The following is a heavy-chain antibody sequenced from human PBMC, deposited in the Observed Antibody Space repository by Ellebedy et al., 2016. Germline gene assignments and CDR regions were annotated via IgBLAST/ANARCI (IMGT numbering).Heavy chain of an antibody. V-gene: IGHV3-23*01. Sequence: GESLKISXAVSGLPFSTFFMSWVRQAPGKALEWVATISANGNKRDLADSVQGRFTISRDNFRNTLHLQMNNLRGEDTAVYYCRQGHYADYWGQGTLVTVSS. CDR3: RQGHYADY. J-gene: IGHJ4*02. CDR1: GLPFSTFF. CDR2: ISANGNKR. D-gene: IGHD2-2*01.